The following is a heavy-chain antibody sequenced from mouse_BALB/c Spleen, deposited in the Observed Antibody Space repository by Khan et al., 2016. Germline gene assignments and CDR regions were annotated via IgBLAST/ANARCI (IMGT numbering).Heavy chain of an antibody. CDR3: AEDYYGSNWFAY. D-gene: IGHD1-1*01. CDR1: GYTFTNYG. J-gene: IGHJ3*01. Sequence: QLVQSGPELKKPGETVKISCKASGYTFTNYGMNWVKQAPGKGLKWMGWINTNTGEPTYAEEFKGRFAFSLETSASTAYLQINNHKNEDTATYFCAEDYYGSNWFAYWGQGTLVTVSA. V-gene: IGHV9-3*02. CDR2: INTNTGEP.